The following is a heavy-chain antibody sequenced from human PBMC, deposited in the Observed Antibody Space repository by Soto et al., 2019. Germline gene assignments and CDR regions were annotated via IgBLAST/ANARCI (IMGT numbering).Heavy chain of an antibody. CDR2: IYYSGST. V-gene: IGHV4-31*02. CDR3: ARGGTYYYGSGSYYTGVVFDY. J-gene: IGHJ4*02. D-gene: IGHD3-10*01. Sequence: VSLTCAVPGGSMSSGGYYWSWIRQHPGKGLEWIGYIYYSGSTYYNPSLKSRVTISVDTSKNQFSLKLSSVTAADTAVYYCARGGTYYYGSGSYYTGVVFDYWGQGTLVIVSS. CDR1: GGSMSSGGYY.